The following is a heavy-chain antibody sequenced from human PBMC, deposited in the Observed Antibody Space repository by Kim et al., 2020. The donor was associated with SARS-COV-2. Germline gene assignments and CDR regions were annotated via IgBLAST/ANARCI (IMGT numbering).Heavy chain of an antibody. J-gene: IGHJ4*02. CDR1: GFSLISSGVG. CDR2: IYWDDDN. V-gene: IGHV2-5*02. D-gene: IGHD3-3*01. Sequence: SGPTLVRPTPPLTLTCTFSGFSLISSGVGVGWIRQPPGKALEWLALIYWDDDNRYRPSLRNRLTITKDTPKNQVVLTMTNVDPVDTATYYCAHATLNYDVWRARWVPYFDYWGQGALVTVSS. CDR3: AHATLNYDVWRARWVPYFDY.